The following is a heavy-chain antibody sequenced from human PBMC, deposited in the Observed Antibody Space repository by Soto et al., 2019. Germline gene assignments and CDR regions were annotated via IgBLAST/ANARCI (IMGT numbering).Heavy chain of an antibody. CDR1: GGSFSGYY. V-gene: IGHV4-34*01. Sequence: SETLSLTCAVYGGSFSGYYWSWIRQPPGKGLEWIGEINHSGSTNYYPSFKSRVTISVDTSKNQFSLKLSSVTAADTAVYYCARGRWGGYCTNGVCYYYYYSGMDVWGQGTTVTVSS. CDR2: INHSGST. CDR3: ARGRWGGYCTNGVCYYYYYSGMDV. D-gene: IGHD2-8*01. J-gene: IGHJ6*02.